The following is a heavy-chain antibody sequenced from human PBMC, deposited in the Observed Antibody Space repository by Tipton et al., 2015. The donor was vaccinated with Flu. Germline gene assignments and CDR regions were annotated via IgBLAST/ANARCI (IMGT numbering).Heavy chain of an antibody. D-gene: IGHD2-2*02. CDR3: ARQDCSSSTCYIDY. CDR1: GDSIRSDYF. CDR2: IHRSGST. V-gene: IGHV4-38-2*01. Sequence: TLSLTCAVSGDSIRSDYFWGWIRQPPGKGLEWIATIHRSGSTKYNPSLKSRVTISVDTSSSTAYLQWSSLKASDTAMYYCARQDCSSSTCYIDYWGQGTLVTVSS. J-gene: IGHJ4*02.